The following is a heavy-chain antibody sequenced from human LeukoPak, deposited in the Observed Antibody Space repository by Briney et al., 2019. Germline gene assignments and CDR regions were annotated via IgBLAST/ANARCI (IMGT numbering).Heavy chain of an antibody. D-gene: IGHD2-2*01. Sequence: SETLSLTCAVYGGSFSGYYWSWIRQPPGEGLEWIGEINHSGSTNYNPSLESRVTISVDTSKNQFSLKLSSVTAADTAVYYCARALGRRRGFVVDLRVGIDYWGQGALVTVSS. CDR3: ARALGRRRGFVVDLRVGIDY. V-gene: IGHV4-34*01. CDR1: GGSFSGYY. CDR2: INHSGST. J-gene: IGHJ4*02.